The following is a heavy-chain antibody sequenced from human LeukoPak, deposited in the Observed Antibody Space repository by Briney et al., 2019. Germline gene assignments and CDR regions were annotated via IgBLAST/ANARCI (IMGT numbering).Heavy chain of an antibody. CDR1: GFTFSSYS. J-gene: IGHJ6*03. CDR2: ISSSSSYI. D-gene: IGHD2-15*01. V-gene: IGHV3-21*01. Sequence: GGSLRLSCAASGFTFSSYSMNWVRQAPGKGLEWVSSISSSSSYIYYADSVKGRFTISRDNSKNTLYLQMNSLRAEDTAVYYCAKSYCSGGSCPHYYYYYMDVWGKGTTVTVSS. CDR3: AKSYCSGGSCPHYYYYYMDV.